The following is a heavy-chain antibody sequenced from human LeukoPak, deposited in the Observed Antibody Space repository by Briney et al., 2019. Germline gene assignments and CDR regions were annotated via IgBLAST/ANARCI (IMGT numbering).Heavy chain of an antibody. J-gene: IGHJ4*02. D-gene: IGHD4-23*01. Sequence: SETLSLTCTVSGGSISSYYWSWIRQPPGKGLEWIGYIEDSGRTEYKPSLKSRVTMSVDTANNQFSVRLSSVSAADTAVYYCARGHYGGYFGYWGQGTLVTVSS. CDR2: IEDSGRT. V-gene: IGHV4-59*01. CDR1: GGSISSYY. CDR3: ARGHYGGYFGY.